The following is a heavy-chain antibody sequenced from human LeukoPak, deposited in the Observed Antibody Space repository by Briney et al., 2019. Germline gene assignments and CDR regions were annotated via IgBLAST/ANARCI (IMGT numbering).Heavy chain of an antibody. V-gene: IGHV3-21*01. D-gene: IGHD2-15*01. CDR1: GFPFSTHS. Sequence: GGSLRLSCAASGFPFSTHSLNWVRQAPGKGLEWVSSISAGGDFVYYGDSVKGRFTMSRDNAKNSLHLQMNSLRAEDTAVYYCASGGATRGRFENWGQGTLVTVSS. CDR3: ASGGATRGRFEN. J-gene: IGHJ4*02. CDR2: ISAGGDFV.